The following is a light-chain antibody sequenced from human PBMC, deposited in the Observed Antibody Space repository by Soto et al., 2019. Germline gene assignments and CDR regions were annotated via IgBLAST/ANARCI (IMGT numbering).Light chain of an antibody. CDR3: QRYDISPFP. Sequence: EIVLTQSPGTLSLSPGERATLSCRASQSVSSPYLAWYQQKPGQAPRLLIYGASSRATGIPDRFSGSGSGTDFTLTISRLEPEDFAVYYCQRYDISPFPFGQGTKLEIQ. CDR2: GAS. J-gene: IGKJ2*01. CDR1: QSVSSPY. V-gene: IGKV3-20*01.